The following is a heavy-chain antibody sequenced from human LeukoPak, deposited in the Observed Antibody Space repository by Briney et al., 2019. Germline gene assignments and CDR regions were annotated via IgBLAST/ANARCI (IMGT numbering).Heavy chain of an antibody. CDR3: ASSEGYPGDYYYYYMDV. Sequence: ASVKVSCKASGYTFTSYDINWVRQATGQGLEWMGWMNPNSGNTGYAQKFQGRVTITRNTSISTAYMELSSLRSEDTAVYYCASSEGYPGDYYYYYMDVWGKGTTVTISS. J-gene: IGHJ6*03. CDR2: MNPNSGNT. CDR1: GYTFTSYD. D-gene: IGHD7-27*01. V-gene: IGHV1-8*03.